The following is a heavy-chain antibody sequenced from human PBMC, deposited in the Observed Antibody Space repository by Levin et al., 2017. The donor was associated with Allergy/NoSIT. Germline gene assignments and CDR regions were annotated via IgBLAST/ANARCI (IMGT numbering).Heavy chain of an antibody. CDR2: ISGSGGST. CDR3: AKPHDFWSGYYRVHGS. J-gene: IGHJ4*02. V-gene: IGHV3-23*01. CDR1: GFTFSSYA. Sequence: QPGGSLRLSCAASGFTFSSYAMSWVRQAPGKGLEWVSAISGSGGSTYYADSVKGRFTISRDNSKNTLYLQMNSLRAEDTAVYYCAKPHDFWSGYYRVHGSWGQGTLVTVSS. D-gene: IGHD3-3*01.